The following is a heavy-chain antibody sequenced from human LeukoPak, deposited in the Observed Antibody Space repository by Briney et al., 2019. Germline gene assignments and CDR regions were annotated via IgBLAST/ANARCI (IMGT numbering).Heavy chain of an antibody. Sequence: SETLSLTCAVYGGSFSGYYWSWIRQPPGKGLEWIGEINHSGSTNYNPSLKSRVTISVNTSKNQFSLKLSSVTAADTAVYYCARDLSGGWYFDLWGRGTLVTVSS. CDR2: INHSGST. CDR3: ARDLSGGWYFDL. CDR1: GGSFSGYY. J-gene: IGHJ2*01. D-gene: IGHD3-10*01. V-gene: IGHV4-34*01.